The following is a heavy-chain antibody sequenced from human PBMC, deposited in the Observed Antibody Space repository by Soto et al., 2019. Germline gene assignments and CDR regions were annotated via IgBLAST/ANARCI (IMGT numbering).Heavy chain of an antibody. CDR3: ARRWHYYGSGSYYNDKYYFDY. CDR1: GGSISSYY. D-gene: IGHD3-10*01. CDR2: IYYSGST. Sequence: PSETLSLTCTVSGGSISSYYWSWIRQPPGKGLEWIGYIYYSGSTNYNPSLKSRVTISVDTSKNQSSLKLSSVTAAGTAVYYCARRWHYYGSGSYYNDKYYFDYWGQGTLVTVS. J-gene: IGHJ4*02. V-gene: IGHV4-59*08.